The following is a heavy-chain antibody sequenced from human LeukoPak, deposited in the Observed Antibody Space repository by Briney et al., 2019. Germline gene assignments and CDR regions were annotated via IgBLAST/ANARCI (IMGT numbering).Heavy chain of an antibody. CDR1: GGSISSSSYY. V-gene: IGHV4-39*07. D-gene: IGHD4-17*01. Sequence: SETLSLTCTVSGGSISSSSYYWGWIRQPPGKGLEWIGSIYYSGSTYYNPSLKSRVTISVDTSKNQFSLKLSSVTAADTAMYYCARDLDHGDSFDYWGQGTLVTVSS. CDR3: ARDLDHGDSFDY. CDR2: IYYSGST. J-gene: IGHJ4*02.